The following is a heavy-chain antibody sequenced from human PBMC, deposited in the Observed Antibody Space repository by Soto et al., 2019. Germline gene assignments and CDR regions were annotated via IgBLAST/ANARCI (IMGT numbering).Heavy chain of an antibody. V-gene: IGHV6-1*01. CDR2: TYYRSKWYN. D-gene: IGHD3-10*01. CDR3: ARDLMVRGFPLPPQYGMDV. CDR1: VDSVSSNSAA. Sequence: SQTLSLTCPSSVDSVSSNSAAWNWTRQSPSRGLEWLGRTYYRSKWYNDYAVSVKSRITINPDTSKKQFSLQLNSVTPADTAVYYCARDLMVRGFPLPPQYGMDVWGEGTPVTVS. J-gene: IGHJ6*01.